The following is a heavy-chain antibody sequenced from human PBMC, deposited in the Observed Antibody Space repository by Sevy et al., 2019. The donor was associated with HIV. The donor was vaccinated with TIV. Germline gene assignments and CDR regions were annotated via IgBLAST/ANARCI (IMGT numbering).Heavy chain of an antibody. Sequence: GGSLRLSCAASGFTFSSYSMNWVRQAPGKGLEWVSYISSSSSTIYYADSVKGRFTISRDNAKNSLYLQMNSLRDEDTAVYYCVRDKAVGYSYSDWYFDLWGRGTLVTVSS. CDR1: GFTFSSYS. CDR3: VRDKAVGYSYSDWYFDL. V-gene: IGHV3-48*02. J-gene: IGHJ2*01. CDR2: ISSSSSTI. D-gene: IGHD5-18*01.